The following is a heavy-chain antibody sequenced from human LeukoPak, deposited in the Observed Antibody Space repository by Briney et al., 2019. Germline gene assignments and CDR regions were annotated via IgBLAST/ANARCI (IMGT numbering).Heavy chain of an antibody. CDR1: GLTFSSHR. CDR3: ARGRLRRGSYLDY. D-gene: IGHD3-16*01. V-gene: IGHV3-48*01. J-gene: IGHJ4*02. Sequence: GGSLRLSCAASGLTFSSHRMNWVRRAPGKGLEWVSYITSSSDTIYYADSVKGRFTISRDNAKNSLYLQMNSLRAEDTAVYYCARGRLRRGSYLDYWGQGTLVTVSS. CDR2: ITSSSDTI.